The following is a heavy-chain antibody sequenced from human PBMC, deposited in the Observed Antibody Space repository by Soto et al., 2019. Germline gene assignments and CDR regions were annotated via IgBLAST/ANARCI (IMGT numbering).Heavy chain of an antibody. V-gene: IGHV4-59*01. Sequence: SETLSLTCTVSGGSISSYYWSWIRQPPGKGLEWIGYFYYSGSTNYNPSLKSRVTISVDTSKNQFSLKLSSVTAADTAVYYCARGTLSGSYYFDYWGQGTLVTVSS. CDR3: ARGTLSGSYYFDY. D-gene: IGHD1-26*01. CDR1: GGSISSYY. J-gene: IGHJ4*02. CDR2: FYYSGST.